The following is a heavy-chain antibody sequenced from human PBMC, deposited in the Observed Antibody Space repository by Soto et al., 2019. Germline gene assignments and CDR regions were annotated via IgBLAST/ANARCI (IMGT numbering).Heavy chain of an antibody. CDR3: ARVLNSSSEGMDV. V-gene: IGHV3-21*01. J-gene: IGHJ6*02. D-gene: IGHD6-6*01. CDR1: RVTFSSYI. CDR2: ISSSSSYI. Sequence: GGSLRICCAASRVTFSSYIFKWVRQDQGKGLEWVSSISSSSSYIYYADSVKGRFTISRDNAKNSLYLQMNSLRAEDTAVYYCARVLNSSSEGMDVWGQGT.